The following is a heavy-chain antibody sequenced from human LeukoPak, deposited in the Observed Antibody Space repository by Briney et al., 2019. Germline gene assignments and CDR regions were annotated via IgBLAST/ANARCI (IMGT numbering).Heavy chain of an antibody. CDR3: ARVPDVAVVVAATVDAFDI. J-gene: IGHJ3*02. CDR2: INPNSGGT. D-gene: IGHD2-15*01. Sequence: GASVKVSCKASGYTFTSYGISWVRQAPGQGLEWMGWINPNSGGTNYAQKFQGRVTMTRDTSISTAYMELSRLRSDDTAVYYCARVPDVAVVVAATVDAFDIWGQGTMVTVSS. CDR1: GYTFTSYG. V-gene: IGHV1-2*02.